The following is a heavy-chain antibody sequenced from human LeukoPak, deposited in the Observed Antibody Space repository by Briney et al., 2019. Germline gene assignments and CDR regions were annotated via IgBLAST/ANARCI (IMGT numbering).Heavy chain of an antibody. Sequence: GGSLRLSCAASGFTFSSYGMHWVRQAPGKGLEWVAVISYDGSNKYYADSVKGRFTISRDNAKNSLYLQMNSLRAEDTAVYYCARDVGSTSYTAMVLLDYWGQGTLVTVSS. CDR2: ISYDGSNK. D-gene: IGHD5-18*01. CDR3: ARDVGSTSYTAMVLLDY. J-gene: IGHJ4*02. V-gene: IGHV3-30*03. CDR1: GFTFSSYG.